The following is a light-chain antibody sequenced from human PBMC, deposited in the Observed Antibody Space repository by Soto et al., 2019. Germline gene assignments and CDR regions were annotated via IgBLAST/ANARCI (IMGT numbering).Light chain of an antibody. CDR2: DSN. Sequence: QSVLTQPPSLSVAPGQKVTISCSGSTSNVGNNFVSWYQQLPGTAPKVLIYDSNKRPSGIPDRFSGSKSGTSATLGITGLQAGDEADYYCASWDSSLGAVLFGGGTKLTVL. CDR1: TSNVGNNF. V-gene: IGLV1-51*01. CDR3: ASWDSSLGAVL. J-gene: IGLJ2*01.